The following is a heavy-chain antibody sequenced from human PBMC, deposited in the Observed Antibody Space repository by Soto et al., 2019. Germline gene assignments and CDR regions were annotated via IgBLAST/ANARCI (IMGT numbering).Heavy chain of an antibody. V-gene: IGHV3-74*01. Sequence: EVQLAESGGGLVQPGGYLRLSCAASGFTFSPYWMHWVRQAPGKGLVWVSRINPDGSSTDYADSVKGRFTISRDNAKNTLYLQMNSLRAEDTAVYYCGRGGSDSPRGMDFWGQGTTVTVSS. J-gene: IGHJ6*02. CDR2: INPDGSST. CDR3: GRGGSDSPRGMDF. D-gene: IGHD6-19*01. CDR1: GFTFSPYW.